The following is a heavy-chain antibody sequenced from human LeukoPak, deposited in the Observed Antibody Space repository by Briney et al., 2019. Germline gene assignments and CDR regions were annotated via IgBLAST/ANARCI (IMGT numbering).Heavy chain of an antibody. D-gene: IGHD3-22*01. CDR2: INAANGHT. CDR1: GYTFTNYA. CDR3: ARGVGYYYDSSGYLFDY. Sequence: ASVKVSCKASGYTFTNYAIHWVRQAPGQRFEWMGWINAANGHTKYSQEFQDRITITRDTFATTAYMELSSLRSEDTAVYYCARGVGYYYDSSGYLFDYWGQGTLVTVSS. V-gene: IGHV1-3*03. J-gene: IGHJ4*02.